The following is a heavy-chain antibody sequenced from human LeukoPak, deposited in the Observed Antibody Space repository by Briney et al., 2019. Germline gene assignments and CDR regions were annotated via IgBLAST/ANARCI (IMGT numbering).Heavy chain of an antibody. V-gene: IGHV1-69*05. D-gene: IGHD2-15*01. CDR3: ARSGYCSGGSCEYYFDY. CDR2: IIPIFGTA. CDR1: GGTFSSYA. Sequence: ASVKVSCKASGGTFSSYAISWVRQAPGQGLEWMGGIIPIFGTANYAQKFQGRVTITTDESTSTAYMELGSLRSEDTAVYYCARSGYCSGGSCEYYFDYWGQGTLVTVSS. J-gene: IGHJ4*02.